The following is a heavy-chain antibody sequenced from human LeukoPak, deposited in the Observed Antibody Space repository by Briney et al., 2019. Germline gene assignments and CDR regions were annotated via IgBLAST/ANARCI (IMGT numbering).Heavy chain of an antibody. J-gene: IGHJ3*02. Sequence: GRSLRLSCAASGFTFSSYAMHWVRQAPGKGLEWVAVISYDGSNKYYADSVKGRFTISRDNSKNTLYLQMNSLRAEDTAVYYCARDGDYDFWSGEEAFDIWGQGTMVTVSS. V-gene: IGHV3-30-3*01. CDR3: ARDGDYDFWSGEEAFDI. D-gene: IGHD3-3*01. CDR1: GFTFSSYA. CDR2: ISYDGSNK.